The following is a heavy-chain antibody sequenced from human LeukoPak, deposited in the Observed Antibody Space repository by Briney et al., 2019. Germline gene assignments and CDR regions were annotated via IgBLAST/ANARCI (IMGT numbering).Heavy chain of an antibody. Sequence: EASVKVSCKASGYTFTTYVINWVRQATGQGLEWMGWMNPNSGNTGYTQKFQGRVTMTRNTSISTAYMELSSLRSEDTAVYYCARGRGSGHKENWFDPWGQGTLVTVSS. V-gene: IGHV1-8*01. D-gene: IGHD6-19*01. J-gene: IGHJ5*02. CDR1: GYTFTTYV. CDR2: MNPNSGNT. CDR3: ARGRGSGHKENWFDP.